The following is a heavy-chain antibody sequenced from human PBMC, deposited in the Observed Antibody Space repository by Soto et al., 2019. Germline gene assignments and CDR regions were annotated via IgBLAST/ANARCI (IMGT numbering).Heavy chain of an antibody. Sequence: GGSLRLSCAASGFTFSDYYMSWIRQAPGKGLEWVSYISSSGSTIYYADSVKGRFTISRDNAKNSLYLQMNSLRAEDTAVYYCARESESTYYDYIWGSYREAYYFDYWGQGTLVTVSS. V-gene: IGHV3-11*01. CDR3: ARESESTYYDYIWGSYREAYYFDY. CDR1: GFTFSDYY. CDR2: ISSSGSTI. J-gene: IGHJ4*02. D-gene: IGHD3-16*02.